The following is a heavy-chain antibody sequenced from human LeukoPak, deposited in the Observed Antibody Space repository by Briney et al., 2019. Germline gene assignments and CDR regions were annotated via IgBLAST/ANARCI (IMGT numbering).Heavy chain of an antibody. CDR3: ASGTMVRGVIIMFRRGYFDY. V-gene: IGHV3-21*01. CDR1: GFTFSSYS. CDR2: ISSSSSYI. D-gene: IGHD3-10*01. J-gene: IGHJ4*02. Sequence: GGSLRLSCAASGFTFSSYSMNWVRQAPGKGLEWVSSISSSSSYIYYADSVKGRFTISRDNSKISLYLQMNSLRAEDTAVYYCASGTMVRGVIIMFRRGYFDYWGQGTLVTVSS.